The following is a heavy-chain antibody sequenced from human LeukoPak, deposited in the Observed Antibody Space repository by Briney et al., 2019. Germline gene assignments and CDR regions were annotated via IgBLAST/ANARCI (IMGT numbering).Heavy chain of an antibody. CDR2: IFSNDEK. J-gene: IGHJ4*02. D-gene: IGHD3-22*01. Sequence: SGPTLVNPTQTLTLTCTFSGFSLSTSGVGVSWIRQPPGKALEWLAHIFSNDEKSYSTSLKSRLTISKDTSKSQVVLTMTNMDPVDTATYYCARIPWGAGVVDYWGQGTLVTVSS. V-gene: IGHV2-26*01. CDR3: ARIPWGAGVVDY. CDR1: GFSLSTSGVG.